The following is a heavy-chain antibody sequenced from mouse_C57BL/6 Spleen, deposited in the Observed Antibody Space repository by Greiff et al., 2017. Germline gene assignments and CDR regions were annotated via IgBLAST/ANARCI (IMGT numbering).Heavy chain of an antibody. V-gene: IGHV1-18*01. CDR2: INPNNGGT. D-gene: IGHD1-2*01. J-gene: IGHJ1*03. Sequence: VQLKESGPELVKPGASVKIPCKASGYTFTDYNMDWVKQSHGKSLEWIGDINPNNGGTIYNQKFKGKATLTVDTSSSTAYMELRSLTSEDTAVYYCARGGFYYGSKGYFDVWGTGTTVTVSS. CDR1: GYTFTDYN. CDR3: ARGGFYYGSKGYFDV.